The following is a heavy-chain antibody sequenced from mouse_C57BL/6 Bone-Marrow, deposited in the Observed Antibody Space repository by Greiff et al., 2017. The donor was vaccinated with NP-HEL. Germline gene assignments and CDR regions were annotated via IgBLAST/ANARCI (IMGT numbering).Heavy chain of an antibody. CDR2: IDPNSGGT. V-gene: IGHV1-72*01. CDR3: ARWGTTVVHYYDY. D-gene: IGHD1-1*01. Sequence: HLQQPGAELVKPGASVKLSCKASGYTFTSYWMHWVKQRPGRGLEWIGRIDPNSGGTKYYEKFKSKATLTVDKPSSTAYMQLSSLTSEDSAVYNWARWGTTVVHYYDYWGQGTTLTVST. J-gene: IGHJ2*01. CDR1: GYTFTSYW.